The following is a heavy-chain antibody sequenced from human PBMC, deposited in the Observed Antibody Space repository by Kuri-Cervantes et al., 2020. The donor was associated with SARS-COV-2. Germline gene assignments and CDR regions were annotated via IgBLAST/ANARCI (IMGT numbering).Heavy chain of an antibody. V-gene: IGHV4-61*09. Sequence: SETLSLTCTVSGGSISSGSYYWSWIRQPAGKGLEWIGYIYTSGSTNYNPSLKSRVTISVDTSKNQFSLKLRSVTAADTAVYYCARVREFYEIDYWGQGTLVTVSS. CDR2: IYTSGST. D-gene: IGHD2/OR15-2a*01. CDR3: ARVREFYEIDY. CDR1: GGSISSGSYY. J-gene: IGHJ4*02.